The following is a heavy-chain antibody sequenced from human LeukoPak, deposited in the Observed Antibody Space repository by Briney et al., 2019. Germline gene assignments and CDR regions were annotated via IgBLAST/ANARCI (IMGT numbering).Heavy chain of an antibody. J-gene: IGHJ4*02. V-gene: IGHV4-39*01. CDR1: GGSISSSSYY. CDR3: ASSDSSGYFDY. D-gene: IGHD3-22*01. CDR2: IYYSGST. Sequence: PSETLSLTCTVSGGSISSSSYYWGWLRQPPGKGLEWLGSIYYSGSTYYNPSLKSRVTISVDTSKNQFSLKLSSVTAADTAVYYCASSDSSGYFDYWGQGTLVTVSS.